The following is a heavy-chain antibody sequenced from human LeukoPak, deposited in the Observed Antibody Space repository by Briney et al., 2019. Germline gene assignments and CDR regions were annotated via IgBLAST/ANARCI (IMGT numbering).Heavy chain of an antibody. J-gene: IGHJ4*02. CDR3: ARGLNYYGSGSYYKPYYYFDY. Sequence: SETLSLTCAVYGGSFSGYYWSWIRQPPGKGLEWIGEINHSGSTNYNPSLKSRVTISVDTSKNQFSLKLSSVTAADTAVYYCARGLNYYGSGSYYKPYYYFDYWGQGTLVTVSS. D-gene: IGHD3-10*01. V-gene: IGHV4-34*01. CDR1: GGSFSGYY. CDR2: INHSGST.